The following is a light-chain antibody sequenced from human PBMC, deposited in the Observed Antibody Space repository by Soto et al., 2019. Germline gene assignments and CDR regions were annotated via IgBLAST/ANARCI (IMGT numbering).Light chain of an antibody. J-gene: IGKJ1*01. CDR1: QRIGTN. CDR3: QQTYSAPPL. V-gene: IGKV1-39*01. CDR2: AVS. Sequence: DIQMTPSPASLSSSIVDRVTLTCRASQRIGTNLNWYQQRPGKAPKLLIYAVSSLQSGVSSRFSGSGSGTDFTLSINSLQREDFATYYCQQTYSAPPLFGQGTKVDIK.